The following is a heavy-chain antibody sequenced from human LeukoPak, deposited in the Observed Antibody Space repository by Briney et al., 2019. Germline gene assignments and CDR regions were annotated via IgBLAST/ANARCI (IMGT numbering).Heavy chain of an antibody. CDR2: INSDGSST. CDR1: GFTLSSYW. V-gene: IGHV3-74*01. CDR3: ARDHVVGLWPYYNGMDV. D-gene: IGHD5-18*01. J-gene: IGHJ6*02. Sequence: GGSLRLSCAASGFTLSSYWMHWVRQVPGKGLVWVSRINSDGSSTSYADSVKGRFTISRDNVKNTLYLQMKSLRAEDTAVYYCARDHVVGLWPYYNGMDVWGQGTTVTVSS.